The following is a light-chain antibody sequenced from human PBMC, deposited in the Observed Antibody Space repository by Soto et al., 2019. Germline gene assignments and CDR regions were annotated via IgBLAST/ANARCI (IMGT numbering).Light chain of an antibody. J-gene: IGKJ2*01. CDR3: QQSDSTPYT. CDR2: AAS. CDR1: QSLSSY. V-gene: IGKV1-39*01. Sequence: DIQMTQSPSSLSASVGDRVTIACRASQSLSSYLNWFQQRPGRAPTLLIYAASALRSGVPSRFRGSGSGTEFTLTISRLQPEDVATYYCQQSDSTPYTFGQGTKLDIK.